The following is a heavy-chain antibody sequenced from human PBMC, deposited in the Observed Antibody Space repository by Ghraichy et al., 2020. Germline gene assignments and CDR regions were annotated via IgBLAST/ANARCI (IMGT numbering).Heavy chain of an antibody. V-gene: IGHV3-23*01. CDR2: ISGSGGST. CDR1: GFTFSSYA. D-gene: IGHD2-21*02. Sequence: GGSLRLSCAASGFTFSSYAMSWVRQAPGKGLEWVSAISGSGGSTYYADSVKGRFTISRDNSKNTLYLQMNSLRAEDTAVYYCAKLPEHIVVVTASFDYWGQGTLVTVSS. CDR3: AKLPEHIVVVTASFDY. J-gene: IGHJ4*02.